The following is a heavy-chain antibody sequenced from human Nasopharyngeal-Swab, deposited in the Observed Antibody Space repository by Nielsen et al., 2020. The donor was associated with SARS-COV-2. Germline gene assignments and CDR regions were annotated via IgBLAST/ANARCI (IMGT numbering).Heavy chain of an antibody. J-gene: IGHJ4*02. D-gene: IGHD6-13*01. CDR3: ARDGGIAAAGLTHPFDY. Sequence: SVKLSCKASGGTFSSYAISWVRQAPGQGLEWMGGIIPIFGTANYAQKFQGRVTITADESTSTAYMELSSLRSEDTAVYHCARDGGIAAAGLTHPFDYWGQGTLVTVSS. CDR2: IIPIFGTA. CDR1: GGTFSSYA. V-gene: IGHV1-69*13.